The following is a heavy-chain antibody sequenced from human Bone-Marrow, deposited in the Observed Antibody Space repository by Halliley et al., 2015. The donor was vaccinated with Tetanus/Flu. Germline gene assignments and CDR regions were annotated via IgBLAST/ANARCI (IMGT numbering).Heavy chain of an antibody. Sequence: WMGIIHPGGSDPRYRPSFQGQVPISADKSISTAYLQWSSLKASDTAMYYCARIRFLEWPLDYWGQGTLVTVSS. CDR3: ARIRFLEWPLDY. D-gene: IGHD3-3*01. CDR2: IHPGGSDP. V-gene: IGHV5-51*01. J-gene: IGHJ4*02.